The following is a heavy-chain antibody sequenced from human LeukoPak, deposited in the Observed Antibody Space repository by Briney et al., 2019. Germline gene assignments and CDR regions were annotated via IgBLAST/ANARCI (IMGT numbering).Heavy chain of an antibody. CDR2: ISSSSSYI. CDR3: ARVGRAGFDY. V-gene: IGHV3-21*01. Sequence: GGSLRLSCAASGFTFSSYGMHWVRQAPGKGLEWVSSISSSSSYIYYADSVKGRFTISRDNAKNSLYLQMNSLRAEDTAVYYCARVGRAGFDYWGQGTLVTVSS. J-gene: IGHJ4*02. D-gene: IGHD6-19*01. CDR1: GFTFSSYG.